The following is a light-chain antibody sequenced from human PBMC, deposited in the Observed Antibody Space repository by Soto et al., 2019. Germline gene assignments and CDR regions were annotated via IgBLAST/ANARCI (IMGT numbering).Light chain of an antibody. V-gene: IGLV4-69*01. CDR3: QTWGTGRPYV. J-gene: IGLJ1*01. Sequence: QPVLTQSPSASASLGASVKLTCTLTSGHSNYAIAWHQQRPEKGPRFLMKVNSDGSHDKGDEIPDRFSGSSSGAERYLTISSLHSEDEADYYCQTWGTGRPYVFGTGTKVTVL. CDR2: VNSDGSH. CDR1: SGHSNYA.